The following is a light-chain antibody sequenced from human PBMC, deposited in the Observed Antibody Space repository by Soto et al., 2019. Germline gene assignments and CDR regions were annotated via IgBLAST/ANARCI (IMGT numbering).Light chain of an antibody. CDR1: SSDVGGYNY. CDR2: AVS. J-gene: IGLJ2*01. V-gene: IGLV2-14*01. Sequence: QSALTQPASVSGSPGQSITISCTGTSSDVGGYNYVSWYQQHPGKAPKLMIYAVSNRPSGVSNRFSGSKYGNTASLTISGLKAEDEADYYCSSYTSSRTVVFGGGTKLTVL. CDR3: SSYTSSRTVV.